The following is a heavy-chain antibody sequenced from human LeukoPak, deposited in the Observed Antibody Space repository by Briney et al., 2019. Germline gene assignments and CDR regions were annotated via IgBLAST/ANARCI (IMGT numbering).Heavy chain of an antibody. CDR3: ARVVPTPNPSIAVAGTVLFDP. CDR2: ISAYNGNT. CDR1: GYTFTSYG. D-gene: IGHD6-19*01. J-gene: IGHJ5*02. Sequence: ASVKVSCKASGYTFTSYGISWVRQAPGQGLEWMGWISAYNGNTNYAQKLQDRVTMTTDTSTSTAYMELRSLRSDDTAVYYCARVVPTPNPSIAVAGTVLFDPWGQGTLVTVSS. V-gene: IGHV1-18*01.